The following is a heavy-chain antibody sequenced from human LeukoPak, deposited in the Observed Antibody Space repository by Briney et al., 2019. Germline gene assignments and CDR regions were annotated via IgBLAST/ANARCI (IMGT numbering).Heavy chain of an antibody. CDR3: ARQGGSYRSPFDY. Sequence: GESLKISCKGSGYSFTSFWIAWVRQMPGKGLECMGIIYPGDSDTRYSPSFQGQVTISADKSISTAYLQWSSLKASDTAIYYCARQGGSYRSPFDYWGQGILVTISS. V-gene: IGHV5-51*01. CDR1: GYSFTSFW. J-gene: IGHJ4*02. D-gene: IGHD3-16*02. CDR2: IYPGDSDT.